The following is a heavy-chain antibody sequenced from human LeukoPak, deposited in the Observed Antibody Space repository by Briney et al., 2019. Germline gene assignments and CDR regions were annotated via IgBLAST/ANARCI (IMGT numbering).Heavy chain of an antibody. CDR2: IYPGDSDT. D-gene: IGHD3-10*01. CDR3: ARHESPNFDWYFDI. V-gene: IGHV5-51*01. CDR1: GYRFSTYW. Sequence: GESLKISCKGSGYRFSTYWIGWVRQMPGKGLEWMGIIYPGDSDTRYSPSFQGQVTISADKSISTAFLQWSRLKASDTAIYYCARHESPNFDWYFDIWGRGTLVTVTS. J-gene: IGHJ2*01.